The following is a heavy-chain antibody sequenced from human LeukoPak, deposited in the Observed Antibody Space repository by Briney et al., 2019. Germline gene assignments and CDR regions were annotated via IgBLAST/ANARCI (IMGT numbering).Heavy chain of an antibody. V-gene: IGHV3-20*04. Sequence: PGGSLRLSCTASGFAFDEHGMSWVREVPGKGLECGSGINWSGGSTGYADPLRGRFTISRDNAKNSLYLQMDSLRAEDTALYYCARAPITSPFYFDYWGQGTLVTVSS. CDR3: ARAPITSPFYFDY. CDR2: INWSGGST. J-gene: IGHJ4*02. D-gene: IGHD2-2*01. CDR1: GFAFDEHG.